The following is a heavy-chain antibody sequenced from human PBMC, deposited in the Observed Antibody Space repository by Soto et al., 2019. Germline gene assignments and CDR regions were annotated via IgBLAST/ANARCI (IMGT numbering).Heavy chain of an antibody. V-gene: IGHV1-46*01. D-gene: IGHD3-16*01. CDR3: ARVALRGGGWLDP. CDR2: INPRGGST. J-gene: IGHJ5*02. Sequence: QVQLVQSGAEVKKPGASVNVSCKASGYTFTSYYMQWVRQAPGQGLEWMGIINPRGGSTTYAQKSQGRVTVTRDTSTSTVYMELSNLRSDDTAIYYCARVALRGGGWLDPWGQGTLVTVSS. CDR1: GYTFTSYY.